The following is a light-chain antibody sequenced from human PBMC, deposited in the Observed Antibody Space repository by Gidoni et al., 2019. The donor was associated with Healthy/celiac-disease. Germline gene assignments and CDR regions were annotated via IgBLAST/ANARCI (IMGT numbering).Light chain of an antibody. CDR2: AAS. V-gene: IGKV1-9*01. CDR3: QQLNSDPLT. CDR1: QGISSY. J-gene: IGKJ4*01. Sequence: DLQLTQSPSFLSASVGDRVTITCRASQGISSYLAWYQQKPGKAPKLLIYAASTLQSGVPSRVSGSGSGTEFTLTISSLQPEDVATYDCQQLNSDPLTFGGGTKVEIK.